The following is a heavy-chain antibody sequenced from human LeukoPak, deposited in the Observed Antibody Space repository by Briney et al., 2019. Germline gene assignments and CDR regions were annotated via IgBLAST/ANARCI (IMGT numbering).Heavy chain of an antibody. CDR1: GGSISSYY. CDR2: IYYSGGT. CDR3: ARRARASFDY. V-gene: IGHV4-59*08. D-gene: IGHD1-26*01. J-gene: IGHJ4*02. Sequence: SETLSLTCTVSGGSISSYYWSWIRQPPGKGLEWIGYIYYSGGTNYNPSLKSRVTISVDTSKNQFSLKLSSVTAADTAVYYCARRARASFDYWGQGTLVTVSS.